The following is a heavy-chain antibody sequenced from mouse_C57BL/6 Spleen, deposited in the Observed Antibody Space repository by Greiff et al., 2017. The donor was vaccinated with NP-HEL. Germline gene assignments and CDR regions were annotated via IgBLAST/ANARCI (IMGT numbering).Heavy chain of an antibody. CDR2: IDPETGGT. CDR1: GYTFTDYD. V-gene: IGHV1-15*01. CDR3: TRGLRRYYAMDY. Sequence: VQLQQSGAELVRPGASVTLSCKASGYTFTDYDMHWVKQTPVHGLEWIGAIDPETGGTAYNQKFKGKAILTADKSSSTAYMELRSLTSEDSAVYYCTRGLRRYYAMDYWGQGTSVTVSS. D-gene: IGHD2-4*01. J-gene: IGHJ4*01.